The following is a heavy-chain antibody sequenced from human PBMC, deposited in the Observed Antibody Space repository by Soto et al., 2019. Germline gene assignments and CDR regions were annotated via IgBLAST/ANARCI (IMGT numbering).Heavy chain of an antibody. D-gene: IGHD7-27*01. CDR1: GYSFTSYW. CDR3: ARTGTGLLDAFDI. J-gene: IGHJ3*02. CDR2: VYPGDSDT. Sequence: GESLKISCKGSGYSFTSYWIGWVRQMPGKGQEWMGIVYPGDSDTRYSPSFQGQVTISADKSISTAYLQWSSLKASDTAMYYCARTGTGLLDAFDIWGQGTMVTVSS. V-gene: IGHV5-51*01.